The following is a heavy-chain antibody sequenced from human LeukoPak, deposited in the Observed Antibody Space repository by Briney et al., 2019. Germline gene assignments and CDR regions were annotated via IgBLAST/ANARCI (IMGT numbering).Heavy chain of an antibody. CDR3: ARDLRGDYVYFDY. Sequence: SQTLSITCTVSGGSISSGDYYWSWIRQPPGKGLEWIGYIYYSGSTYYNPSLKSRVTISVDTSKNQFSLKLSSVTAADTAVYYCARDLRGDYVYFDYWGQGTLVTVSS. J-gene: IGHJ4*02. D-gene: IGHD4-17*01. CDR1: GGSISSGDYY. CDR2: IYYSGST. V-gene: IGHV4-30-4*01.